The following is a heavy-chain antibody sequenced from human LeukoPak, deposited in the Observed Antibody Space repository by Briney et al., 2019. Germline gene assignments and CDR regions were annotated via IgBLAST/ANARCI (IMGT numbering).Heavy chain of an antibody. J-gene: IGHJ4*02. CDR2: ISWDRRST. D-gene: IGHD1-26*01. CDR3: AKGAEHFDS. V-gene: IGHV3-43*01. Sequence: GGSLRLSCAASGFTFDDYTMHWVRQVPGKGLEWVSLISWDRRSTYYADSVRGRFTISRDNSKKSLFLQMNSLRSEDTAFYYCAKGAEHFDSWGQGTLVTVSS. CDR1: GFTFDDYT.